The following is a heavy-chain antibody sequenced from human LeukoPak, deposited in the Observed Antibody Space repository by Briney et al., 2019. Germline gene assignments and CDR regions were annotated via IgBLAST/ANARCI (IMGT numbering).Heavy chain of an antibody. V-gene: IGHV4-39*01. Sequence: KPSVTLSLTCIVSGGSISSSSHYWGWIRQPPGKGLEWIGSIYYSGSTYYSPSLKSRVTISVDTSKNQFSLKLRSVTAADTAVYHCARHWAYCSGGACYSFDDWGQGTLVTVSS. CDR3: ARHWAYCSGGACYSFDD. J-gene: IGHJ4*02. CDR2: IYYSGST. CDR1: GGSISSSSHY. D-gene: IGHD2-15*01.